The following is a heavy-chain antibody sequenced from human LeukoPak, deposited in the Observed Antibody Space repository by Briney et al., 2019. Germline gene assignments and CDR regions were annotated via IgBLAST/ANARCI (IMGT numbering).Heavy chain of an antibody. J-gene: IGHJ4*02. CDR2: IGDGGSPM. D-gene: IGHD1-1*01. Sequence: GGSLRLSCAASGFTLSDHYMSWIRQAPGKGLEWLSYIGDGGSPMFHADSVKGRFTISRDNAKTSLYLQMNSLRAEDTAVYYCARLPKLCLLPYFDYWGQGTLVTVSS. CDR3: ARLPKLCLLPYFDY. V-gene: IGHV3-11*04. CDR1: GFTLSDHY.